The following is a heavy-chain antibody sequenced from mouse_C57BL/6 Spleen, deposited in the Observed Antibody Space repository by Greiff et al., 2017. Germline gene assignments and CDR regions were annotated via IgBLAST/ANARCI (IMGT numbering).Heavy chain of an antibody. J-gene: IGHJ4*01. D-gene: IGHD2-5*01. V-gene: IGHV14-4*01. CDR2: IDPENGDT. CDR3: TGSNRGYAMDY. CDR1: GFNIKDDY. Sequence: EVKLQESGAELVRPGASVKLSCTASGFNIKDDYMHWVKQRPEQGLEWIGWIDPENGDTEYASKFQGKATITADTSSNTAYLQLSSLTSEDTAVYYCTGSNRGYAMDYWGQGTSVTVSS.